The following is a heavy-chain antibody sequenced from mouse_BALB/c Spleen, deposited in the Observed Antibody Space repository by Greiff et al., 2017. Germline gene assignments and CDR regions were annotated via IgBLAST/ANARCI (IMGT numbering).Heavy chain of an antibody. CDR3: ARDGWFYDYDGNYFDY. CDR1: GFTFSSYG. D-gene: IGHD2-4*01. V-gene: IGHV5-6-3*01. CDR2: INSNGGST. J-gene: IGHJ2*01. Sequence: EVKLVESGGGLVQPGGSLKLSCAASGFTFSSYGMSWVRQTPDKRLELVATINSNGGSTYYPDSVKGRFTISRDNAKNTLYLQMSSLKSEDTAMYYCARDGWFYDYDGNYFDYWGQGTTLTVSS.